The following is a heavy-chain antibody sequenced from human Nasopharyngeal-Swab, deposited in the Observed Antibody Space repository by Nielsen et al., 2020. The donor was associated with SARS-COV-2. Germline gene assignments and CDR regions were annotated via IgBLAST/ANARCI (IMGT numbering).Heavy chain of an antibody. CDR3: ARAGDFWSGWSANYYMDV. J-gene: IGHJ6*03. CDR2: IYYSGGT. D-gene: IGHD3-3*01. Sequence: SETLSLTCTVSGGSISSGGYYWSWIRQHPGKGLEGIGYIYYSGGTYYNPSLKSRVTISVDTSKNQFSLKLSSVTAADTAVYYCARAGDFWSGWSANYYMDVWGKGTTVTVSS. CDR1: GGSISSGGYY. V-gene: IGHV4-31*03.